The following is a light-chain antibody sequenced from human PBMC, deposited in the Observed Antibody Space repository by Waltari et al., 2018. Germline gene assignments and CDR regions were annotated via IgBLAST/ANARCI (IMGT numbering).Light chain of an antibody. Sequence: SYVVTQPPSVSVAPGETATITCGGDNIGTYSVNWYQQKAGQAPGLDIFYDRDRPSGIPDRFSGSNSGNTATLTISRVEAGDEARYYCHVWHPHVDPGVFGTGTEVTVL. J-gene: IGLJ1*01. V-gene: IGLV3-21*04. CDR1: NIGTYS. CDR3: HVWHPHVDPGV. CDR2: YDR.